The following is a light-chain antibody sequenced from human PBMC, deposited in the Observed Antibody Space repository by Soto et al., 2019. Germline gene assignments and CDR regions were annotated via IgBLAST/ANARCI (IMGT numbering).Light chain of an antibody. Sequence: DIVMTQSPDTLSVSPGERATLSCRASQSVSNNLAWYQHKPGQPPRLLIFGASTRATGIPARLSGSGSGTEFTLTISSLQSEDFAVYYCQHYHNWPPWTFGQGTNVEIK. CDR3: QHYHNWPPWT. CDR2: GAS. J-gene: IGKJ1*01. CDR1: QSVSNN. V-gene: IGKV3-15*01.